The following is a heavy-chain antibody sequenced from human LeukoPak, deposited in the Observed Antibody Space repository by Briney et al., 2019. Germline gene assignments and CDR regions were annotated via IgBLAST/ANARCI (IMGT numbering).Heavy chain of an antibody. CDR2: VYPGDSDT. CDR1: GYSFTNYW. J-gene: IGHJ2*01. D-gene: IGHD4-23*01. CDR3: ARSYGGNPGSYWYFDL. V-gene: IGHV5-51*01. Sequence: GESLKISCKSSGYSFTNYWIGWVRQMPGKGLEWMGIVYPGDSDTRYSPSFQGQVTISVDKSISTAYLQWHSLKASDTAMYYCARSYGGNPGSYWYFDLWGRGTLVTVSS.